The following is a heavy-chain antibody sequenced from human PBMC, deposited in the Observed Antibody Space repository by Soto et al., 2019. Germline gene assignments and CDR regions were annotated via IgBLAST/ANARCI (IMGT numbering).Heavy chain of an antibody. CDR1: GGSISSGGYY. CDR2: IYYSGST. D-gene: IGHD5-12*01. J-gene: IGHJ5*02. Sequence: SETLSLTCTVSGGSISSGGYYWSWIRQHPGKGLEWIGYIYYSGSTYYNPSLKSRVTISVDTSKNQFSLKLSSVTAADTAVYYCARDSGYALNWFDPWGQGTLVTVS. CDR3: ARDSGYALNWFDP. V-gene: IGHV4-31*03.